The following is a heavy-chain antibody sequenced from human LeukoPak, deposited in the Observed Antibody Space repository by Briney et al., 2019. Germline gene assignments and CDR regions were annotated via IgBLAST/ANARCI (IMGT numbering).Heavy chain of an antibody. J-gene: IGHJ4*02. D-gene: IGHD3-22*01. CDR2: ISAYNGNT. Sequence: GASVKVSCKASGYTFTSYGISWVRQAPGQGPEWMGWISAYNGNTNYAQKLQGRVTMTTDTSTSTAYMELRSLRSDDTAVYYCARSPISYYYDSSGYYFNLFDYWGQGTLVTVSS. CDR1: GYTFTSYG. CDR3: ARSPISYYYDSSGYYFNLFDY. V-gene: IGHV1-18*01.